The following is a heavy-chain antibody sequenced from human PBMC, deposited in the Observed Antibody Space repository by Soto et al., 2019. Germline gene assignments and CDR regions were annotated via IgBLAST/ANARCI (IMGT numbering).Heavy chain of an antibody. J-gene: IGHJ4*02. Sequence: GESLRLSCAASGFTFSSYSMNWVRQAQGKGQEWVSSISSSSSYIYYEDSVKGRFTISRDNAKNSLYLQMNSLRAEDTAVYYCARHDDYIWCSYRLFDDWGQGSLVTVSS. V-gene: IGHV3-21*01. CDR2: ISSSSSYI. CDR3: ARHDDYIWCSYRLFDD. CDR1: GFTFSSYS. D-gene: IGHD3-16*02.